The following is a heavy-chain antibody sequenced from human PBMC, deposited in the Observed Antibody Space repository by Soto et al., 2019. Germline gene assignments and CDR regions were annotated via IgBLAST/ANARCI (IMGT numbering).Heavy chain of an antibody. D-gene: IGHD2-21*02. CDR2: IYYSGST. V-gene: IGHV4-31*03. Sequence: SETLSLTCTVSGGSISSGGYYWSWIRQHPGKGLEWIGYIYYSGSTYYNPSLKSRVTISVDTSKNQFSLKLSSLTAADTAVYYCARYSAPSPPYFGGDCYSFERWFDPWGHGXLVTFSS. CDR3: ARYSAPSPPYFGGDCYSFERWFDP. J-gene: IGHJ5*02. CDR1: GGSISSGGYY.